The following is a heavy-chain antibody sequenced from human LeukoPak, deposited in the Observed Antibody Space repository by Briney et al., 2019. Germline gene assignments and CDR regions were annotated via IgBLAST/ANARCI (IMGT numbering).Heavy chain of an antibody. CDR3: ARIGSAVFTDY. Sequence: GGSLRLSCAASGFTFSTYALNWVRQAPGKGLEWVSAISDSGGAIFYADSVKRRFTMSRDNTKNALFLQMNSLRAEDTALYYCARIGSAVFTDYWGQGT. V-gene: IGHV3-23*01. J-gene: IGHJ4*02. D-gene: IGHD2-15*01. CDR2: ISDSGGAI. CDR1: GFTFSTYA.